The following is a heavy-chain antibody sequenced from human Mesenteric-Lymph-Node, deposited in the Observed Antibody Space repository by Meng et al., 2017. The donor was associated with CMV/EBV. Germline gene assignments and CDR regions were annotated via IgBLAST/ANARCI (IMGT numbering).Heavy chain of an antibody. J-gene: IGHJ4*02. Sequence: GESLKISCAASGFTFRSYVMNWVRQAPGKGLEWVSSISSSSSYTHYADSMKGRFTISRDNAQNSLFLQLSGLRAEDTAVYYCASIPIVGATIDYWGQGTLVTVSS. D-gene: IGHD1-26*01. CDR2: ISSSSSYT. CDR1: GFTFRSYV. V-gene: IGHV3-21*01. CDR3: ASIPIVGATIDY.